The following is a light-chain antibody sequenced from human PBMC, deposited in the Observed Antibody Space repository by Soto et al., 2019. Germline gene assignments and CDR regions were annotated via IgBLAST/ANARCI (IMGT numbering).Light chain of an antibody. Sequence: AAVSLTQRERVTLSCRASQSVSSNLAWYQQKVGQAPRLLIYGASTRATGIPARFSGSGSGTEFTLTISFLHSADVAIQDCRTF. V-gene: IGKV3-15*01. J-gene: IGKJ1*01. CDR2: GAS. CDR3: RT. CDR1: QSVSSN.